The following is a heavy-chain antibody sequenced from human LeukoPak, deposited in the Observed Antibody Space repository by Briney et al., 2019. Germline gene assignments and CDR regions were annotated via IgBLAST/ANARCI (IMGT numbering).Heavy chain of an antibody. CDR2: IVVGSGNT. Sequence: GASVKVSCKASGFTFTSSAVQWVRQARGQRLEWIGWIVVGSGNTNYAQKFQERVTITRDMSTSTAYMELSSLRSEDTAVYYYAADTKGGSYWYFDLWGRGTLVTVSS. D-gene: IGHD1-26*01. CDR1: GFTFTSSA. J-gene: IGHJ2*01. CDR3: AADTKGGSYWYFDL. V-gene: IGHV1-58*01.